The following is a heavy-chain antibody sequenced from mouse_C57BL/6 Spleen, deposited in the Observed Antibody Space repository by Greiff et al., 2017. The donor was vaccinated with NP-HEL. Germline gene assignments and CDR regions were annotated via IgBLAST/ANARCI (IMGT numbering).Heavy chain of an antibody. CDR3: AITAQATLFAY. J-gene: IGHJ3*01. Sequence: EVQLQQSGPELVKPGASVKMSCKASGYTFTSYVMHWVKQKPGQGLEWIGYIYPYNDGTKYNEKFKGKATLTSDKSSSTAYMELSSLTSEDSAVYYCAITAQATLFAYWGQGTLVTVSA. CDR2: IYPYNDGT. CDR1: GYTFTSYV. D-gene: IGHD3-2*02. V-gene: IGHV1-14*01.